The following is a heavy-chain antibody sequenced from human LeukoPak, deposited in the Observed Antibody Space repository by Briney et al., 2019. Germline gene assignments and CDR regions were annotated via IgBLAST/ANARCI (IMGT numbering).Heavy chain of an antibody. J-gene: IGHJ4*02. D-gene: IGHD6-19*01. CDR2: ISYDGPNK. CDR3: ARGLRIAVAGNIDY. V-gene: IGHV3-30*04. CDR1: AFTFSTYS. Sequence: PGGSLRLSCAASAFTFSTYSMHWVRQAPGKGLEWVAAISYDGPNKNYADSVKGRFTISRDNSKNTLYLQKNSLRAEDTAVYYCARGLRIAVAGNIDYWGQGTLVTVSS.